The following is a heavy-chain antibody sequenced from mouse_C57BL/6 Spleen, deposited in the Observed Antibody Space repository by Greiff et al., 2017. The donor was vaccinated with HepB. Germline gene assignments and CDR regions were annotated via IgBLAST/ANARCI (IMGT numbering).Heavy chain of an antibody. CDR3: AGWDYYGSSSWDY. V-gene: IGHV1-50*01. D-gene: IGHD1-1*01. J-gene: IGHJ2*01. CDR1: GYTFTSYW. CDR2: IDPSDSYT. Sequence: VQLLQSGAELVKPGASVKLSCKASGYTFTSYWMQWVKQRPGQGLEWIGEIDPSDSYTYYNQKFKGKATVTVDTSSSTAYMQLSSLTSEDSAVYYWAGWDYYGSSSWDYWGQGTTLTVSS.